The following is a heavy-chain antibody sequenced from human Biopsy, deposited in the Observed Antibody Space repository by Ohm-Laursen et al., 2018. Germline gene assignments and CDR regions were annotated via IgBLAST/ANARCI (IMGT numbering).Heavy chain of an antibody. Sequence: TLSLTCGVYGGSFSGYYCSWIRQPPGKGLEWIGEINDSGRTNYNPSLRSRDTFSVDTSKNQFSLKLSSVTTADTAVYYCARGTNYYGSGRNRHWFDPWGQGTQVTVSS. CDR1: GGSFSGYY. J-gene: IGHJ5*02. D-gene: IGHD3-10*01. CDR3: ARGTNYYGSGRNRHWFDP. CDR2: INDSGRT. V-gene: IGHV4-34*01.